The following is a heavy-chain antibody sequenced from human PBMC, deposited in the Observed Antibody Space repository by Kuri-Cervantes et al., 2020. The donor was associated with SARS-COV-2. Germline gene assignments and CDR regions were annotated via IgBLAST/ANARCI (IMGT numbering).Heavy chain of an antibody. V-gene: IGHV3-30*04. D-gene: IGHD5-18*01. CDR2: ISYDGSNK. J-gene: IGHJ6*03. CDR1: GFTFSSYA. Sequence: GESLKISCAASGFTFSSYAMHWVRQAPGKGLEWVAVISYDGSNKYYADSVKGRFTISRDNSKNTLYLRMNSLRAEDTAVYYCASTDTAPSQYMDVWGKGTMVT. CDR3: ASTDTAPSQYMDV.